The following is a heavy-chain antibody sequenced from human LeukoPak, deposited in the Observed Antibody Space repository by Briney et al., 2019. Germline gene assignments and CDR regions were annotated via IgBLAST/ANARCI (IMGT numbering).Heavy chain of an antibody. J-gene: IGHJ6*03. Sequence: GGSLRLSCAASGFTFSSYSINWVRQAPGKGLEWISFISSSSSTIYYADSVKGRFTISRDNAKNSLYLQMNSLRAEDTAVYYCARVRDYDVWSANPGDYMDVWGEGTTVTVSS. CDR2: ISSSSSTI. CDR3: ARVRDYDVWSANPGDYMDV. V-gene: IGHV3-48*04. CDR1: GFTFSSYS. D-gene: IGHD3-3*01.